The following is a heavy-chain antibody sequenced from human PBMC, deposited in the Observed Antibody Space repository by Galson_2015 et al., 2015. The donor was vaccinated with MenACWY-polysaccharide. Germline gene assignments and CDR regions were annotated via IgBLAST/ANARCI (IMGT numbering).Heavy chain of an antibody. CDR1: GDSVSSNSGS. Sequence: CAISGDSVSSNSGSWHWVRQSPSRGLEWLGRTYYRSKWYSYYGASVKGRITINPDTSKNQFSLKLSSVTAADTAVYYCARVEKYSGSFYILYWGQGTLVTVSS. CDR3: ARVEKYSGSFYILY. V-gene: IGHV6-1*01. D-gene: IGHD1-26*01. J-gene: IGHJ4*02. CDR2: TYYRSKWYS.